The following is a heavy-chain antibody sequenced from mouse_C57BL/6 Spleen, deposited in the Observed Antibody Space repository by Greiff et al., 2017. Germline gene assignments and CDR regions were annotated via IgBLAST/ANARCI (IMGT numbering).Heavy chain of an antibody. CDR1: GYTFTSYG. Sequence: QVHVKQSGAELARPGASVKLSCKATGYTFTSYGISWVKQRTGQGLEWIGEIYPRSGNTYYNEKFKGKATLTADKSSSTAYMELRSLTSEDSAVYFCAYYYGSSYVGAMDYWGQGTSVTVSS. D-gene: IGHD1-1*01. CDR2: IYPRSGNT. J-gene: IGHJ4*01. CDR3: AYYYGSSYVGAMDY. V-gene: IGHV1-81*01.